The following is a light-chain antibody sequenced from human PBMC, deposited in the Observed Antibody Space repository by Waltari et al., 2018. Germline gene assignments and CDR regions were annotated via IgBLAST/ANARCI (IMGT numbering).Light chain of an antibody. Sequence: QSVLTQPPSASGTPGPTVPIPCSALNSTIGRTPVFWYQQLPGTAPKLLIYRDELRPSGVPDRFSGSKSGTSASLAIRWLRPEDEADYYCAAWDDSLSVSYVFGSGTKVTV. CDR3: AAWDDSLSVSYV. CDR2: RDE. CDR1: NSTIGRTP. J-gene: IGLJ1*01. V-gene: IGLV1-47*01.